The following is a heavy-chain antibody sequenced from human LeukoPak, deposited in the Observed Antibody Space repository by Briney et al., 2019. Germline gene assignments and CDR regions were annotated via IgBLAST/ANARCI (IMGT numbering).Heavy chain of an antibody. V-gene: IGHV4-59*01. CDR2: IYYSGST. Sequence: PSETLSLTCTVSGGSISSYYWSWIRQPPGKGLEWIGYIYYSGSTNYNPSLKSRVTISVDTSKNQFSLKLSSVTAADTAVCYCARGRGVRGGNFDYWGQGTLVTVSS. CDR3: ARGRGVRGGNFDY. CDR1: GGSISSYY. J-gene: IGHJ4*02. D-gene: IGHD3-10*01.